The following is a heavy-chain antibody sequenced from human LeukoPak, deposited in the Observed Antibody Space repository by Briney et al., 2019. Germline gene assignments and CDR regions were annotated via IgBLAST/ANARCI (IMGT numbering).Heavy chain of an antibody. D-gene: IGHD6-19*01. J-gene: IGHJ4*02. V-gene: IGHV3-74*01. CDR2: INHDGSDT. CDR1: GFTFSSHW. CDR3: IRSNGWPDY. Sequence: PGGSLRLSCEVSGFTFSSHWMHWVRQAPGKELVWVSRINHDGSDTIYADSVKGRFTISRDNAKNTVYLQMNSLRAEDTAVYYCIRSNGWPDYWGLGTLVTVSS.